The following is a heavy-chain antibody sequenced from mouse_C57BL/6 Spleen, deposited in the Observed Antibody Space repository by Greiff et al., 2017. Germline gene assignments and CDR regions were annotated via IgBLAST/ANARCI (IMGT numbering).Heavy chain of an antibody. CDR2: INPNNGGT. CDR3: ARSGGNYGIGY. J-gene: IGHJ2*01. Sequence: EVQLQQSGPELVKPGASVKISCKASGYTFTDYYMNWVKQSHGKSLEWIGDINPNNGGTSYNQKFKGKATLTVDKSSSTAYMELRSLTSEDSAVYYCARSGGNYGIGYWGQGTTLTVSS. CDR1: GYTFTDYY. D-gene: IGHD2-1*01. V-gene: IGHV1-26*01.